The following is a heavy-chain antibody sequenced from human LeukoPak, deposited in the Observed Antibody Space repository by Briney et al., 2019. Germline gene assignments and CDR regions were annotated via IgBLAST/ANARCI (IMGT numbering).Heavy chain of an antibody. V-gene: IGHV3-66*01. CDR2: IYDGGST. CDR3: ARGYNYGYIRY. J-gene: IGHJ4*02. Sequence: GGSLRLSCAASGFTVSSNYMNRVRQAPGKGLEWVSVIYDGGSTDYADSVKGRFTISRDNSKNMLYLQMNSLRAEDTAVYYCARGYNYGYIRYWGQGTLVTVSS. CDR1: GFTVSSNY. D-gene: IGHD5-18*01.